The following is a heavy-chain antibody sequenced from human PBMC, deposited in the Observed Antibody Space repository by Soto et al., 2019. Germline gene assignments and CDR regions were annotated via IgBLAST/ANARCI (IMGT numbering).Heavy chain of an antibody. V-gene: IGHV4-30-2*01. CDR2: IYNSGNT. Sequence: QLQLQESGSGLVKPSQTLALICAVSGGSISSGGYYWPWIRQPPGKGLEWIGYIYNSGNTYSNPFLKSRATISVNRSKNQFTLNWSSVTAADTAVYYCARNLAAADAWDVWGQGTMVTVSS. CDR1: GGSISSGGYY. D-gene: IGHD2-15*01. J-gene: IGHJ3*01. CDR3: ARNLAAADAWDV.